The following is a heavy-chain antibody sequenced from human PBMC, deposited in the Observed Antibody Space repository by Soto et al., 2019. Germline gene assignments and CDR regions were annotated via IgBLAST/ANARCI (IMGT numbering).Heavy chain of an antibody. D-gene: IGHD6-6*01. CDR1: GFTFSDHY. J-gene: IGHJ5*02. Sequence: VGSLRLSCAASGFTFSDHYMSWIRQAPGKGLEWVSYISSSGSTIYYADSVKGRFTISRDNAKNSLYLQMNSLRAEDTAVYYCATSIAARRQSRFDPWGQGTLVTVSS. CDR3: ATSIAARRQSRFDP. V-gene: IGHV3-11*01. CDR2: ISSSGSTI.